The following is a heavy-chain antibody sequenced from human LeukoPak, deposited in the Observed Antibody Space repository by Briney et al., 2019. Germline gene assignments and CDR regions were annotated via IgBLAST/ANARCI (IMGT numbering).Heavy chain of an antibody. V-gene: IGHV3-7*01. CDR2: IKQDGSEK. CDR3: ARVEFGELSEYFQH. D-gene: IGHD3-10*01. J-gene: IGHJ1*01. CDR1: GFTFSSYW. Sequence: GGSLRLSCAASGFTFSSYWMSWVRQAPGKGLEWVANIKQDGSEKYYVDSVKGRFTISRDNAKNSLYLQMNSLRAEDTAVYYCARVEFGELSEYFQHWGQGTLATVSS.